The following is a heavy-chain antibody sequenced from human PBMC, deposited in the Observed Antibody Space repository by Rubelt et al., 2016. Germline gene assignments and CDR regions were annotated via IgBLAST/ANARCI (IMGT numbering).Heavy chain of an antibody. D-gene: IGHD4-17*01. J-gene: IGHJ6*02. CDR1: GGSISSSSYY. CDR2: IYYSGST. V-gene: IGHV4-39*07. CDR3: ARVLNYGDGRNYYYGMDV. Sequence: QLQLQESGPGLVKPSETLSLTCTVSGGSISSSSYYWGWIRQPPGKGLEWIGSIYYSGSTYYNPSLRGRVTISVDTSKSQFSLKPSSVTAADTAVYYCARVLNYGDGRNYYYGMDVWGQGTTVTVSS.